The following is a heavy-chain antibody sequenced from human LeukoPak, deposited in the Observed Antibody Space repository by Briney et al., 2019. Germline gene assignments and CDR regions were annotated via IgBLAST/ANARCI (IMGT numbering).Heavy chain of an antibody. J-gene: IGHJ4*02. CDR2: LYYSGGA. CDR1: ADSLTSSTYY. V-gene: IGHV4-39*01. Sequence: PLETLSLTCTVTADSLTSSTYYWGWIRQPPGKGLEWIGSLYYSGGAYYNPSLKGRLTVSVDTSRKHFSLKLRSVTAADTAVYYCARRNDILTGYYSSFDYWGQGTLVTVSS. CDR3: ARRNDILTGYYSSFDY. D-gene: IGHD3-9*01.